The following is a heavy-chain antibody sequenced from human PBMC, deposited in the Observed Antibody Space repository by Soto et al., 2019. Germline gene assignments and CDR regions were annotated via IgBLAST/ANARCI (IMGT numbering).Heavy chain of an antibody. V-gene: IGHV4-34*01. Sequence: PSETLSLTCAVYGGSFSGYYWSWIRQPPGKGLEWIGEINHSGSTNYNPSLKSRVTISVDTSKNQFSLKLSSVTAADTAVYYCARDLGVWGSYRYTSNWFDPWGQGTLVTVSS. CDR2: INHSGST. CDR3: ARDLGVWGSYRYTSNWFDP. D-gene: IGHD3-16*02. CDR1: GGSFSGYY. J-gene: IGHJ5*02.